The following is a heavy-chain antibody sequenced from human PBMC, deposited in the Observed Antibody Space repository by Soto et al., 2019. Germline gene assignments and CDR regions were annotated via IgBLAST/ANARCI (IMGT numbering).Heavy chain of an antibody. V-gene: IGHV3-23*01. J-gene: IGHJ4*02. Sequence: EVQPLESGGGLVQPGGSLRLSCAASGFTFSSYAMRWVRQAPGKGLEWVSAISGSGGSTYYADSVKGRFTISRDNSKNTVYLQMNSLRGEDTAVYYSARRGSGSYYDYWGQGTLVTVSS. CDR2: ISGSGGST. CDR3: ARRGSGSYYDY. D-gene: IGHD1-26*01. CDR1: GFTFSSYA.